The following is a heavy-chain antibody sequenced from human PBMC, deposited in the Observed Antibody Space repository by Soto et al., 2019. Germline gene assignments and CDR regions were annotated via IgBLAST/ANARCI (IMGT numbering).Heavy chain of an antibody. CDR2: IYYSGST. CDR1: GVSISSYY. V-gene: IGHV4-59*01. J-gene: IGHJ4*02. CDR3: ARVFGYCSGGSCYFDY. D-gene: IGHD2-15*01. Sequence: PSETLSLTCTVSGVSISSYYWIWIRQPPGKGLEWIGYIYYSGSTNYNPSLKSRVTISVDTSKNQFSLKLSSVTAADTAVYYCARVFGYCSGGSCYFDYWGQGTLVTVS.